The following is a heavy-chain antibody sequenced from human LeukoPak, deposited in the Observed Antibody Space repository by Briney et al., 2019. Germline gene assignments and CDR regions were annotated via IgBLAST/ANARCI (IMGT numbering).Heavy chain of an antibody. J-gene: IGHJ4*02. CDR1: GFTFSNYW. D-gene: IGHD2-15*01. Sequence: GGSLRLSCEASGFTFSNYWMSWVGQAQGKGLDWVSYIISSGSTIYYADSVKGRFTISRDNAKNSLYLQMNSLPAEDTAVYYCASRYCSGGSCYSQGSYWGQGTLVTVSS. CDR2: IISSGSTI. V-gene: IGHV3-48*04. CDR3: ASRYCSGGSCYSQGSY.